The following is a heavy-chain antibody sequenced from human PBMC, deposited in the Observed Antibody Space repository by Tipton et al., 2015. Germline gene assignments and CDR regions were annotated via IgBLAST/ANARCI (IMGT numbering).Heavy chain of an antibody. J-gene: IGHJ4*02. D-gene: IGHD3-22*01. Sequence: TLSLTCTVSGGSVRTASYHWSWIRQPPGKALEWIGQTYTGGSVRYNPSLTSRVTITVDTSKNQFSLKLSSVTAADTAVYYCARAYYYDSSGYPLPMSWGQGTLVTVSS. CDR2: TYTGGSV. V-gene: IGHV4-61*01. CDR3: ARAYYYDSSGYPLPMS. CDR1: GGSVRTASYH.